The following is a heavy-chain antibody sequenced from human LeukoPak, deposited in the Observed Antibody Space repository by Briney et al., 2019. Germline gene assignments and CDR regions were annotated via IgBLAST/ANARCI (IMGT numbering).Heavy chain of an antibody. CDR3: ARDPFEAAAGIFGAFDI. Sequence: PGGSLRLSCAASGFTFSSYSMNWVRQAPGKGLEWVSSISSSSSYIYYADSVKGRFTISRDNAKNSLYLQMNSLRAEDTAVYYCARDPFEAAAGIFGAFDIWGQGTMVTVSS. CDR2: ISSSSSYI. CDR1: GFTFSSYS. V-gene: IGHV3-21*01. J-gene: IGHJ3*02. D-gene: IGHD6-13*01.